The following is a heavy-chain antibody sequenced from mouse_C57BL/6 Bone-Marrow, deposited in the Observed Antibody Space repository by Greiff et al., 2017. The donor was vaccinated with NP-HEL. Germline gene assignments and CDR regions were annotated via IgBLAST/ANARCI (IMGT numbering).Heavy chain of an antibody. J-gene: IGHJ3*01. Sequence: VQLKESGPELVKPGASVKISCKASGYSFTDYNMNWVKQSNGKSLEWIGVINPHYGTTSYNQKFKGKATLTVDQSSSTAYMQLNSLTSEDSAVYYCARYASYYPRSWFAYWGQGTLVTVSA. CDR2: INPHYGTT. CDR3: ARYASYYPRSWFAY. CDR1: GYSFTDYN. D-gene: IGHD2-10*01. V-gene: IGHV1-39*01.